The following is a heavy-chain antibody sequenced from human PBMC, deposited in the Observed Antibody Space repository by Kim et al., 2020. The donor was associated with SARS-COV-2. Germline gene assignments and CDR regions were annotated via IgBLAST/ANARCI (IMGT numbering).Heavy chain of an antibody. D-gene: IGHD3-22*01. Sequence: GGSLRLSCAASGFTFDDYAMHWVRQAPGKGLEWVSGISWNSGSIGYADSVKGRFTISRDNAKNSLYLQMNSLRAEDTALYYCAKLHYYYDSPGDYWGQGTLVTVSS. CDR3: AKLHYYYDSPGDY. J-gene: IGHJ4*02. V-gene: IGHV3-9*01. CDR1: GFTFDDYA. CDR2: ISWNSGSI.